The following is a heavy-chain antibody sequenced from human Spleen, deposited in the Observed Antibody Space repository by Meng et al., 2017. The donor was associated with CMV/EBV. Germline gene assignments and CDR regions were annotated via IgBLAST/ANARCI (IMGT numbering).Heavy chain of an antibody. CDR1: YA. J-gene: IGHJ4*02. CDR2: ISYDGSNK. V-gene: IGHV3-30*04. Sequence: YAMHWGRQAPGKGLEWVAVISYDGSNKYYADSVKGRFTISRDNSKNTLYLQMNSLRAEDTAVYYCARDYLRPHWSGDFGVLEVGDYYWGQGTLVTVSS. CDR3: ARDYLRPHWSGDFGVLEVGDYY. D-gene: IGHD3-3*01.